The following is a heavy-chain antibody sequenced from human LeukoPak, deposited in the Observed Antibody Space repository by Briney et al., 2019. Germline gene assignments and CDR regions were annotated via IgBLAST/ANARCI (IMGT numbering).Heavy chain of an antibody. CDR1: GGSISSSSYY. V-gene: IGHV4-39*07. CDR2: IYYSGST. Sequence: SETLSLTCTVSGGSISSSSYYWGWIRQPPGKGLEWIGSIYYSGSTYYNPSLKSRVTISVDTSKNQFSLKLSSVTAADTAVYYCARAQTRGYSYGAFDYWGQGTLVTVSS. D-gene: IGHD5-18*01. J-gene: IGHJ4*02. CDR3: ARAQTRGYSYGAFDY.